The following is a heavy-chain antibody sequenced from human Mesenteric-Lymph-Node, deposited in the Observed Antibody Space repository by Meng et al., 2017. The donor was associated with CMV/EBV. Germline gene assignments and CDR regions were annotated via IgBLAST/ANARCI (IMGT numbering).Heavy chain of an antibody. J-gene: IGHJ4*02. V-gene: IGHV3-30-3*01. CDR3: ASHRDSKVVIGNPFDY. CDR1: GFTFSSYA. Sequence: GESLKISCAASGFTFSSYAMHWVRQAPGKGLEWVTVISYDGSNKYYADSVKGRFTISRDNSKNTLYLQMNSPRAEDTAVYYCASHRDSKVVIGNPFDYWGQGTLVTVSS. D-gene: IGHD2-21*01. CDR2: ISYDGSNK.